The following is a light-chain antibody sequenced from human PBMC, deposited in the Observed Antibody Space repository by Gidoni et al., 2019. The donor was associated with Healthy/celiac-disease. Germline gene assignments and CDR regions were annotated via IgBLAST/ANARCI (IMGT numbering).Light chain of an antibody. V-gene: IGLV1-44*01. Sequence: QSVLTQPPSASGTPGQRVTISCSGSSSNIGSNTVNWYQQIPGTAPKLLIDSNNQRPSGVPDRCSGSKSGTSASLAISGLQSEDEADYYCAAWDDSLNGVVFGGGTKLTVL. CDR1: SSNIGSNT. CDR3: AAWDDSLNGVV. CDR2: SNN. J-gene: IGLJ2*01.